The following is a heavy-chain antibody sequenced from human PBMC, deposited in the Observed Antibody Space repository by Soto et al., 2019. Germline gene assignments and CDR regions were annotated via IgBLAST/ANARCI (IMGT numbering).Heavy chain of an antibody. CDR3: TYRRYQLLF. J-gene: IGHJ4*02. V-gene: IGHV2-5*02. CDR2: IYWDDEK. CDR1: GFSLSTSGVG. D-gene: IGHD2-21*02. Sequence: GPTLVNPTQTLTLTCTFSGFSLSTSGVGVGWIRQPPGKALEWLALIYWDDEKRYSPSLKSRLTITKDTSKNQVVLIMTNMDPVDTATYYCTYRRYQLLFWGQGSLVTVSS.